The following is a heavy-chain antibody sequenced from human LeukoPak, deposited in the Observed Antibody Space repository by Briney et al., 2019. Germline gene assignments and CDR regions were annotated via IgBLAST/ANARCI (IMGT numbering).Heavy chain of an antibody. CDR3: ARGGYCSTTSCYTVGGMDV. D-gene: IGHD2-2*02. CDR2: ISSSSSYI. J-gene: IGHJ6*02. V-gene: IGHV3-21*01. Sequence: GGSLRLSCAASGFTFSSYSMNWVRQAPGKGLEWVSSISSSSSYIYYADSVKGRFTISRDNAKNSLYLQMNSLRAEDTAVYYCARGGYCSTTSCYTVGGMDVWGQGTTVTVSS. CDR1: GFTFSSYS.